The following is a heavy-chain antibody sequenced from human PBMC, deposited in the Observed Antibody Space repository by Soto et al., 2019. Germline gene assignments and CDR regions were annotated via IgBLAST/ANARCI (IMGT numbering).Heavy chain of an antibody. Sequence: EVQLLESGGGLVQPAGSLRLSCAASGFNFSSYAMSWVRQAPGKGLEWVSAISGSGGSTYYADSVKGRFTISRDNSKNTLYLQMNSLRAEDTAVYYCAKIPHSSSWYLDAFDIWGQGTMVTVSS. CDR3: AKIPHSSSWYLDAFDI. CDR1: GFNFSSYA. V-gene: IGHV3-23*01. CDR2: ISGSGGST. D-gene: IGHD6-13*01. J-gene: IGHJ3*02.